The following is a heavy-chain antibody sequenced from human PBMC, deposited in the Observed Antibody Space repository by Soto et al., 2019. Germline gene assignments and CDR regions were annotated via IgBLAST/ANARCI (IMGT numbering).Heavy chain of an antibody. CDR2: IYYSGST. CDR1: GGSISSSSYY. J-gene: IGHJ5*01. CDR3: ARAKGGRSFPQRSTNWFDS. Sequence: SETLSLTCTVSGGSISSSSYYWGWIRQPPGKGLEWIGSIYYSGSTYYNPSLKSRVTISVATSDNHFSLKLTSLTAADTAVYYCARAKGGRSFPQRSTNWFDSWGQGTQVTVSS. D-gene: IGHD2-15*01. V-gene: IGHV4-39*02.